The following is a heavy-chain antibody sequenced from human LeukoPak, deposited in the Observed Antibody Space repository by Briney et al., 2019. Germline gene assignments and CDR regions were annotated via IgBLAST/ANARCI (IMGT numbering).Heavy chain of an antibody. CDR3: ARFYDSSAPDAFDI. J-gene: IGHJ3*02. CDR1: GGSISSYY. CDR2: IYYSGST. V-gene: IGHV4-59*01. D-gene: IGHD3-22*01. Sequence: PSETLSLTCTVSGGSISSYYWSWIRQPPGKGLEWIGYIYYSGSTNYNPSLKSQVTISVDTSKNQFSLKLSSVTAADTAVYYCARFYDSSAPDAFDIWGQGTMVTVSS.